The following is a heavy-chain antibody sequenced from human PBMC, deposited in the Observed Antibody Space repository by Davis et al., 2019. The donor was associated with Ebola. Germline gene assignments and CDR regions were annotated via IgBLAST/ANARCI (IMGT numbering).Heavy chain of an antibody. Sequence: PGGSLRLSCAATGFTFSYYWMHWVRQAPGKGLVWVSYTNSDGSSATYADSVKGRFTISRDNAKNTLYLQMNSLRAEDSAVYYCAIFGVVSHDAFDIWGLGTTVTVSS. V-gene: IGHV3-74*01. CDR3: AIFGVVSHDAFDI. CDR1: GFTFSYYW. CDR2: TNSDGSSA. D-gene: IGHD3-3*01. J-gene: IGHJ3*02.